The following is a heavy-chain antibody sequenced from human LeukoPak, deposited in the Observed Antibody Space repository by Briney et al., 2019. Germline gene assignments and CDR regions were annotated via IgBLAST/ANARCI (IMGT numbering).Heavy chain of an antibody. CDR2: INVGNGNT. J-gene: IGHJ5*02. Sequence: GASVKVSCKASGYTFTSYGISWVRQAPGQRLEWMGWINVGNGNTKYSQKFQGRVTITRDTSASTAYMELSSLRFEDTAVYYCARAENWFDPWGQGTLVTVSS. CDR1: GYTFTSYG. CDR3: ARAENWFDP. V-gene: IGHV1-3*01.